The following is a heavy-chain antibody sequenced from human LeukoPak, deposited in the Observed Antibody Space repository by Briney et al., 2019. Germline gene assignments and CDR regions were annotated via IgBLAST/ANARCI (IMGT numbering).Heavy chain of an antibody. J-gene: IGHJ5*02. CDR2: ISSSSYT. CDR3: AAMVRGVGFDP. V-gene: IGHV3-11*06. CDR1: GFTFSDYY. Sequence: GGSLRLSCAASGFTFSDYYMSWIRQAPGKGLEWVSYISSSSYTNYADSVKGRFTISRDNAKNSLYLQMNSLRAEDTAVYYCAAMVRGVGFDPWGQGTQVTVSS. D-gene: IGHD3-10*01.